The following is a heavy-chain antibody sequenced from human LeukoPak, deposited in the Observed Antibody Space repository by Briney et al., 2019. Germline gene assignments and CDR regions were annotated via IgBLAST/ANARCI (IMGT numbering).Heavy chain of an antibody. CDR1: GFMSSWYS. CDR2: ITDSGSDT. D-gene: IGHD1-20*01. CDR3: ARDYNWAFDY. Sequence: PGGSLRLSCAASGFMSSWYSMNWVRQAPGKGLEWISYITDSGSDTYYADSVKGRLTISRDNAKNTLYLQLNNLGTEDTAVYYCARDYNWAFDYWGQGTLVTVSS. J-gene: IGHJ4*02. V-gene: IGHV3-21*05.